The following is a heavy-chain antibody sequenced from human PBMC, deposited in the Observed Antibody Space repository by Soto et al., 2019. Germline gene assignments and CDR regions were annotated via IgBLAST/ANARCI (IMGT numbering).Heavy chain of an antibody. CDR1: GGSISSGYYY. CDR3: ARDRERGYSYGYFDY. D-gene: IGHD5-18*01. V-gene: IGHV4-30-4*01. CDR2: IYYSGSS. J-gene: IGHJ4*02. Sequence: SETLSLTCTVSGGSISSGYYYWSWIRQPPGKGLEWLGYIYYSGSSYYNPSLKSRITISVDTSRNQFSLNLSSVTAADTSVYYCARDRERGYSYGYFDYWGQGTLVTVS.